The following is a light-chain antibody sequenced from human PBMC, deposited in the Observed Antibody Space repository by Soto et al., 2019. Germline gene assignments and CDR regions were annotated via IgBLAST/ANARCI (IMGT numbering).Light chain of an antibody. V-gene: IGKV3-15*01. J-gene: IGKJ1*01. CDR1: QTVDSN. CDR2: DAS. Sequence: EIVLTQSPATLSVSPGERVSLSCRASQTVDSNLAWYQQKPGQAPRLLIYDASTRATGIPDRFSGSESGTEFTLTISSLQSADFAVYYCQQYNDWPTFGQGTKVEIK. CDR3: QQYNDWPT.